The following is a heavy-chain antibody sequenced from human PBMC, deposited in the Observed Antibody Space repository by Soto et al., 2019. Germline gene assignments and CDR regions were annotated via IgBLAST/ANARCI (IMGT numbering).Heavy chain of an antibody. D-gene: IGHD3-3*02. CDR1: GGTFSNYV. J-gene: IGHJ4*02. CDR2: IIPIFGTT. V-gene: IGHV1-69*01. Sequence: QVQLVQSGAEVKRPGSSMKVSCKASGGTFSNYVISRVRQAPGQGLEWVGGIIPIFGTTSYAQKFQGRVTITADESTTTAYMELSSLRSGDTAVYFCARLRTFYSPFEDWGQGTLVTVSS. CDR3: ARLRTFYSPFED.